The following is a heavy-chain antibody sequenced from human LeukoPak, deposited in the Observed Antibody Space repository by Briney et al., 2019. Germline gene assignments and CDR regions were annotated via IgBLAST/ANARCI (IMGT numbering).Heavy chain of an antibody. J-gene: IGHJ5*02. CDR3: ARSTRSWFDP. V-gene: IGHV4-59*01. D-gene: IGHD3-10*01. CDR1: GGSITNYY. CDR2: IYYSGST. Sequence: SETLSLTCTVSGGSITNYYWSWIRQPPGKGLEWIGYIYYSGSTNYNPSLKSRVTISVDTSNNQFSLRLSPVTAADTAVYYCARSTRSWFDPWGQGTLVTVSS.